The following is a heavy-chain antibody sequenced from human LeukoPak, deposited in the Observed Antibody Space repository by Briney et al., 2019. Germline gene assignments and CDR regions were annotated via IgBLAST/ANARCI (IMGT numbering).Heavy chain of an antibody. CDR2: INYGGTT. CDR1: GGSITSRTYY. D-gene: IGHD2-2*03. CDR3: ARVDIAVVPSTMFDY. V-gene: IGHV4-39*07. J-gene: IGHJ4*02. Sequence: PSETPSLTCTVSGGSITSRTYYWGWIRQPPGKGLEWIGSINYGGTTYYNPSLKSRATLSVDTAKNQFSLKLTSVTAADTAVYYCARVDIAVVPSTMFDYWGQGILVTVSS.